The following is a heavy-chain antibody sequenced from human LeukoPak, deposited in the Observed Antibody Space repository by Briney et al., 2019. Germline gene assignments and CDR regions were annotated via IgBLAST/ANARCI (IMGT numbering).Heavy chain of an antibody. CDR2: MKDDGNEI. Sequence: PGGSLRLSCTASGFTFKNYRMTWVRQAPGKGLEWVASMKDDGNEIQYVDSVKGRFTISRDNAKNSLYLQKNNLRAEDTAVYYCARNRATNDYWGQGTLVTVSS. D-gene: IGHD1-26*01. J-gene: IGHJ4*02. V-gene: IGHV3-7*01. CDR1: GFTFKNYR. CDR3: ARNRATNDY.